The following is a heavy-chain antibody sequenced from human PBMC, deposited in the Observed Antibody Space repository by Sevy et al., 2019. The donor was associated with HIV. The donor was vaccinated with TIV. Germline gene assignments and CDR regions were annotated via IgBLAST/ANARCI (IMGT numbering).Heavy chain of an antibody. Sequence: GGSLRLSCAASGFTFSNYDMHWVRQAPGKGLDWVAFIRYDGSNDFYGDSVKGRFTISRDNAKNSLHLQMKSLRAEDTAVYYCARDCSSTSCLWGLDVWGQGTTVTVSS. CDR2: IRYDGSND. J-gene: IGHJ6*02. V-gene: IGHV3-30*02. CDR3: ARDCSSTSCLWGLDV. CDR1: GFTFSNYD. D-gene: IGHD2-2*01.